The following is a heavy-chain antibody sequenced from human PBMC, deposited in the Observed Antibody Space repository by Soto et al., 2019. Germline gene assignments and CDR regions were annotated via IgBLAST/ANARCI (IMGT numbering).Heavy chain of an antibody. Sequence: QVQLQQWGAGLLKPSETLSLTCAVYGGSFSGYSWSWIRQPPGKGLEWIGEINHSGSTNYNPSLKSRVTISVDTSKNQFSLKLSSVTAADTAVYYCARLDGDYVGWFDPWGQGTLVTVSS. D-gene: IGHD4-17*01. CDR1: GGSFSGYS. CDR3: ARLDGDYVGWFDP. V-gene: IGHV4-34*01. J-gene: IGHJ5*02. CDR2: INHSGST.